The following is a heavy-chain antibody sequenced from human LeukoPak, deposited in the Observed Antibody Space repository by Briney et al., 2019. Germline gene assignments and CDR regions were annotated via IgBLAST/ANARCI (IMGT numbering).Heavy chain of an antibody. V-gene: IGHV1-58*01. CDR2: IVVGSGNT. D-gene: IGHD3-3*01. Sequence: SVKVSCKASGFTFTSSAVQWVRQARGQRLEWIGWIVVGSGNTNYAQKFQERVTITRDMSTSTAYMELSSLRSEDTAVYYCAADSDFWSGYDAFDIWGQGTMVTVSS. J-gene: IGHJ3*02. CDR3: AADSDFWSGYDAFDI. CDR1: GFTFTSSA.